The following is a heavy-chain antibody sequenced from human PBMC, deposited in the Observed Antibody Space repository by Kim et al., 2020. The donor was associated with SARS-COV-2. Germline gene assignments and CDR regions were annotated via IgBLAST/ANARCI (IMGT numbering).Heavy chain of an antibody. D-gene: IGHD5-18*01. J-gene: IGHJ4*02. V-gene: IGHV3-15*01. Sequence: GGSLRLSCAASGFTFSNAWMSWVRQAPGKGLEWVGRIKSKTDGGTTDYAAPVKGRFTISRDDSKNTLYLQMNSLKTEDTAVYYCTTEYSYGLSYYFDYWGQGTLVTVSS. CDR3: TTEYSYGLSYYFDY. CDR1: GFTFSNAW. CDR2: IKSKTDGGTT.